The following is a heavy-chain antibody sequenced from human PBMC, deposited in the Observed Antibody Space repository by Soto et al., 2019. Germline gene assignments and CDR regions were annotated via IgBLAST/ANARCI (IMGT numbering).Heavy chain of an antibody. CDR1: GDSVSSNSAA. D-gene: IGHD4-17*01. CDR2: TYYRSKWYN. V-gene: IGHV6-1*01. J-gene: IGHJ3*02. CDR3: ARDWDHDYGGNSAAFDI. Sequence: KQSQTLSLTCAISGDSVSSNSAAWNWIRQSPSRGLEWLGRTYYRSKWYNDYAVSVKSRITINPDTSKNQFSLQLNSVTPEDTAVYYCARDWDHDYGGNSAAFDIWGQGTMVTVSS.